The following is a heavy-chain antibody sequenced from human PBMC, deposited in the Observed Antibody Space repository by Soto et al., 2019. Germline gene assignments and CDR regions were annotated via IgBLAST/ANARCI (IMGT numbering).Heavy chain of an antibody. CDR1: GYTLTELS. CDR2: FDPEDGET. V-gene: IGHV1-24*01. D-gene: IGHD4-4*01. J-gene: IGHJ4*02. Sequence: GASVKVSCKVSGYTLTELSMHWVRRAPGKGLEWMGGFDPEDGETIYAQKFQGRVTMTEDTSTDTAYMELSSLRSEDTAVYYCATTMTTRMGLSFWGQGTLVAVSS. CDR3: ATTMTTRMGLSF.